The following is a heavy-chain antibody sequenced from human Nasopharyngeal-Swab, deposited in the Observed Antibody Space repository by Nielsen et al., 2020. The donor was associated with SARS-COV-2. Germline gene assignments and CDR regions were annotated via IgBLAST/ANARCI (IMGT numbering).Heavy chain of an antibody. D-gene: IGHD6-6*01. CDR1: GYSFTSYW. Sequence: KVSCKGSGYSFTSYWIGWVRQMPGKGLEWMGIIYPGDSDTRYSPSFQGQVTISADKSISTAYLQWSSLKASDTAMYYCARLYEARRYYYYYMDAWGKGTTVTVSS. CDR3: ARLYEARRYYYYYMDA. CDR2: IYPGDSDT. J-gene: IGHJ6*03. V-gene: IGHV5-51*01.